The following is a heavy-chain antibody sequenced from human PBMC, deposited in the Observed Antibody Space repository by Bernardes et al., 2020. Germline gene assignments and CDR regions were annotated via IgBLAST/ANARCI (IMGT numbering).Heavy chain of an antibody. V-gene: IGHV3-21*01. CDR1: GFTFSSYS. Sequence: GGSLRLSCAASGFTFSSYSMNWVRQAPGKGLEWISSISSSSSYIYYADSVKGRFTISRDNAKNSLYLQMNSLRAEDTAVYYCARDWEDIVVVVAALREDAFDIWGQGTMVTVSS. J-gene: IGHJ3*02. D-gene: IGHD2-15*01. CDR3: ARDWEDIVVVVAALREDAFDI. CDR2: ISSSSSYI.